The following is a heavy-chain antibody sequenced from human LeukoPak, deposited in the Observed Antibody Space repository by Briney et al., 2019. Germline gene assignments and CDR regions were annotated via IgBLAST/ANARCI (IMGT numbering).Heavy chain of an antibody. CDR1: GYTFTDYY. J-gene: IGHJ4*02. Sequence: ASVKVSCKASGYTFTDYYMHWVRQAPGQGLEWMGWINPNSGGTNFAQKFQGRVAMTRDTSISTAYMELGSLRSDDTAVYYCARARWQLVPYFDSWGQGALVTVSS. D-gene: IGHD6-6*01. CDR2: INPNSGGT. CDR3: ARARWQLVPYFDS. V-gene: IGHV1-2*02.